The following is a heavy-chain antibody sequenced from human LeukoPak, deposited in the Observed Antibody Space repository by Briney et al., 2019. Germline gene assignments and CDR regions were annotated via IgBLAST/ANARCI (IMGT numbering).Heavy chain of an antibody. CDR1: GYTFTGYY. CDR3: ARAYGSGSADFDY. D-gene: IGHD3-10*01. CDR2: INPNSGGT. Sequence: GASVKVSSKASGYTFTGYYMHWVRQAPGQGLEWMRWINPNSGGTNYAQKFQGRVTMTRDTSISTAYMELSRLRSDDTAVYYCARAYGSGSADFDYWGQGTLVTVSS. V-gene: IGHV1-2*02. J-gene: IGHJ4*02.